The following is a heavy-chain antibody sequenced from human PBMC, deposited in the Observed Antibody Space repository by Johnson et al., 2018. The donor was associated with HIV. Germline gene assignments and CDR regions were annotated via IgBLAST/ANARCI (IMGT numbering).Heavy chain of an antibody. Sequence: VQLVESGGGVVQPGGSLRLSCAASGFTVSSNYMSWVRQAPGKGLEWVANIKQDGSAKFYVDSVMGRFTISRDNAKNSLYLQMNSLGAEDTAVYYCARTYSTSSDDAFDVWGQGTMVTVSS. CDR1: GFTVSSNY. CDR3: ARTYSTSSDDAFDV. CDR2: IKQDGSAK. V-gene: IGHV3-7*03. J-gene: IGHJ3*01. D-gene: IGHD6-6*01.